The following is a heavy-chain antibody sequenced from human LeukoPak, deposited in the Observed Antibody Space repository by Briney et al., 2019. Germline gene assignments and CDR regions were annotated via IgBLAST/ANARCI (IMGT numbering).Heavy chain of an antibody. J-gene: IGHJ4*02. CDR2: IKRDGSEK. Sequence: PGGSLRLSCAASGFTFSSYWMSWVRQAPGKGLEWVATIKRDGSEKYYVDSVKGRFTISRDNAKNSLFLQMNSLRAEDTAVYYCVPDFVEGASFDYWGQGTLVTVSS. V-gene: IGHV3-7*01. CDR3: VPDFVEGASFDY. CDR1: GFTFSSYW. D-gene: IGHD3-16*01.